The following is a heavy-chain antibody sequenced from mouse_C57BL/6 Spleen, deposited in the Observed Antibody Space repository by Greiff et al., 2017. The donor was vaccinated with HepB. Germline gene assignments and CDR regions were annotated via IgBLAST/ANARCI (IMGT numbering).Heavy chain of an antibody. CDR3: ARTRGYDGHYYAMDY. V-gene: IGHV1-76*01. Sequence: VKLVESGAELVRPGASVKLSCKASGYTFTDYYINWVKQRPGQGLEWIARIYPGSGNTYYNEKFKGKATLTAEKSSSTAYMQLSSLTSEDSAVYVCARTRGYDGHYYAMDYWGQGTSVTVSS. J-gene: IGHJ4*01. CDR1: GYTFTDYY. CDR2: IYPGSGNT. D-gene: IGHD2-3*01.